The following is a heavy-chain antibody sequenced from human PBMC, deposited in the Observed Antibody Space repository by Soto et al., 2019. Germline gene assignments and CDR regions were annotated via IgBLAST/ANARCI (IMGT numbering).Heavy chain of an antibody. J-gene: IGHJ5*02. CDR2: MFDSGRT. Sequence: SETLSLTCTVSGGSISSGDYSWSWIRQPPGKGLEWIGYMFDSGRTYYNPSLKSRVTISLGMSRNQFSLTLSSVTAADTAVYFCARGDRYSGNFFDPWGQGTLVTVSS. D-gene: IGHD1-26*01. CDR1: GGSISSGDYS. V-gene: IGHV4-30-2*01. CDR3: ARGDRYSGNFFDP.